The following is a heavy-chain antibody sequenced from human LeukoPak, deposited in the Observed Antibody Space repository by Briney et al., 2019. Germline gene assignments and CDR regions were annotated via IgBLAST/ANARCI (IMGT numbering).Heavy chain of an antibody. CDR3: ARHRGLMPYLALFDY. Sequence: SETLSLTCAVYGGSFSGYYWSWIRQPPGKGLEWIGEINHSGSTNYNPSLKSRVTISVDTSKNQFSLKLSSVTAADTAVYYCARHRGLMPYLALFDYWGQGTLVTVSS. V-gene: IGHV4-34*01. D-gene: IGHD3-10*01. J-gene: IGHJ4*02. CDR1: GGSFSGYY. CDR2: INHSGST.